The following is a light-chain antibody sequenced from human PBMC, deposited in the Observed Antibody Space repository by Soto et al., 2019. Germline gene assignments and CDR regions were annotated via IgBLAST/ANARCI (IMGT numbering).Light chain of an antibody. Sequence: QSVLTQPASVSGSPGQSITISCTGTSSDVGDSNYVSWYQHHPGKAPKVIIYDVSNRPSGVSNRFSGSKSGNTASLAISGLQADYDADYYCTSYTSSSTPLYVFGTGTKLTVL. CDR3: TSYTSSSTPLYV. CDR2: DVS. V-gene: IGLV2-14*03. CDR1: SSDVGDSNY. J-gene: IGLJ1*01.